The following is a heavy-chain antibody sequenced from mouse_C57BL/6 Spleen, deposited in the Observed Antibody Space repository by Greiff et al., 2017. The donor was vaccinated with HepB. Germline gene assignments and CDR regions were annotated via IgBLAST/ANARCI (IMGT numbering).Heavy chain of an antibody. J-gene: IGHJ2*01. D-gene: IGHD2-4*01. V-gene: IGHV1-61*01. CDR2: IYPTDSET. CDR1: GYTFTSYW. CDR3: ARWGDYGFDY. Sequence: QVQLQQPGAELVRPGSSVKLSCKASGYTFTSYWMDWVKQRPGQGLEWIGNIYPTDSETHYNQKFKDKATLTVDKSSSTAYMQLSSLTSEDSAVYYCARWGDYGFDYWGQGTTLTVSS.